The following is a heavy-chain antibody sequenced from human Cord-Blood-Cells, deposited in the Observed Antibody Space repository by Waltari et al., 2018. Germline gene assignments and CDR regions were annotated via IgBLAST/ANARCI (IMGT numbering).Heavy chain of an antibody. CDR1: GASISRYY. V-gene: IGHV4-59*08. CDR2: IYYSGST. D-gene: IGHD3-22*01. Sequence: QVQLQESGPGLVKPSDTLSLTCTVSGASISRYYCSWIRQPPGKGLEWIGYIYYSGSTNYNPSLKSRVTISVDTSKNQFSLKLSSVTAADTAVYYCARQRDYYDKGAFDIWGQGTMVTVSS. J-gene: IGHJ3*02. CDR3: ARQRDYYDKGAFDI.